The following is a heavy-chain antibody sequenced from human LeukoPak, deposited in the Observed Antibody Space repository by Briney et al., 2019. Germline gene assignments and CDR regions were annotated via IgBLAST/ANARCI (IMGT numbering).Heavy chain of an antibody. D-gene: IGHD6-13*01. CDR1: GGSFSGYY. V-gene: IGHV4-34*01. CDR3: ARGGIARLGAFDI. J-gene: IGHJ3*02. Sequence: SETLSLTCAVYGGSFSGYYWSWIRQPPGKGLEWIGEINHSGSTNYNPSLKSRVTISVDTSKTQFSLKLSSVTAADTAVYYCARGGIARLGAFDIWGQGTMVTVSS. CDR2: INHSGST.